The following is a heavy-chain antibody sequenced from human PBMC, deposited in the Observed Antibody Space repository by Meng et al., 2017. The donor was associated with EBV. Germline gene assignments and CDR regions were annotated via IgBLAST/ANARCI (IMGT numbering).Heavy chain of an antibody. Sequence: QLQLLQCGAEVKKPGSSVKVSCKGSGENFNNFGISWVRQAPGQGLEWMGDITPVFGIANYAESFQGRVTISADTSTRTAYMDLSSLRSDDTAVYYCVRDLWLRIGECVWGQGTLVTVSS. CDR3: VRDLWLRIGECV. D-gene: IGHD5-12*01. CDR2: ITPVFGIA. CDR1: GENFNNFG. J-gene: IGHJ4*02. V-gene: IGHV1-69*17.